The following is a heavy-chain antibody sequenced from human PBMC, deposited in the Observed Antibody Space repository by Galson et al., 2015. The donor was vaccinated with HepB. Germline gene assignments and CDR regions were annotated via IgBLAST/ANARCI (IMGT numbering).Heavy chain of an antibody. D-gene: IGHD6-13*01. J-gene: IGHJ3*02. CDR2: INWNGGST. CDR3: ARDLGTQASDAFDI. Sequence: SLRLSCAASGFTFDDYGMSWVRQAPGKGLEWVSGINWNGGSTGYADSVKGRFTISRDNAKNSLYLQMNSLRAEDTALYYCARDLGTQASDAFDIWGQGTMVTVSS. V-gene: IGHV3-20*04. CDR1: GFTFDDYG.